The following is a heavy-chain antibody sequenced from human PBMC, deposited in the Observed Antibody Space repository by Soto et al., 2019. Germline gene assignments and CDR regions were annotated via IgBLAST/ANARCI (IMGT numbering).Heavy chain of an antibody. CDR1: GFTFSIYS. Sequence: EVPLVESGGGLVQPGGSLRLSSAASGFTFSIYSMNWVRQAPGKGLEWVSYITSDRKTIHYADSVKGRFTIFRDSAKNSLYLQMNSLRDEDTAVYYCARSVEGHFDYWGQGTLVTVSS. CDR2: ITSDRKTI. J-gene: IGHJ4*02. D-gene: IGHD6-19*01. V-gene: IGHV3-48*02. CDR3: ARSVEGHFDY.